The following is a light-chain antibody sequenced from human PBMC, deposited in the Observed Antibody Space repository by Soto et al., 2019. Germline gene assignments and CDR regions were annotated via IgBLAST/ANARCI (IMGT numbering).Light chain of an antibody. CDR2: EVS. J-gene: IGLJ1*01. V-gene: IGLV2-14*01. CDR1: GSDVGSYKY. CDR3: SSYTSISSLGI. Sequence: QSVLTQPASVSGSLGQSITISCTGTGSDVGSYKYVSWYQQHPGKAPKPIIFEVSNRPSGVSDRFSGSKSGNTASLTISGLQAEDEADYFCSSYTSISSLGIFGTGTKVTVL.